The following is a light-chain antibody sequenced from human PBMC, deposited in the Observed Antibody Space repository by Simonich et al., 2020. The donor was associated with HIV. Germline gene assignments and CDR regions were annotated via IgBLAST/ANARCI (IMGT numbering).Light chain of an antibody. CDR3: QAWDSSTAHVV. CDR1: KLDDKY. V-gene: IGLV3-1*01. J-gene: IGLJ2*01. CDR2: QDN. Sequence: SYELTPPPSVSVSLGQTASITCSGNKLDDKYACWYQQKPRQSPVLGIYQDNKRPSGNPERFSGSNSGNTATLTISGTQAMDEADYYCQAWDSSTAHVVFGGGTKLTVL.